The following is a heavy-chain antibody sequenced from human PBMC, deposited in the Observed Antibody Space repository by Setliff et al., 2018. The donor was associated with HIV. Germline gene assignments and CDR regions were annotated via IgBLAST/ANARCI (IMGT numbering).Heavy chain of an antibody. J-gene: IGHJ4*02. Sequence: GSLRLSCAASGFTFSRYWMHWIRQAPGKGLVWVSRVDSDGSDTIYADSVKGRFTISRDNAKSTVYLQMNNLRVEDTALYYCARDNPSTYGTAWDLFDSWGQGTLVTVSS. CDR3: ARDNPSTYGTAWDLFDS. CDR2: VDSDGSDT. V-gene: IGHV3-74*01. CDR1: GFTFSRYW. D-gene: IGHD1-26*01.